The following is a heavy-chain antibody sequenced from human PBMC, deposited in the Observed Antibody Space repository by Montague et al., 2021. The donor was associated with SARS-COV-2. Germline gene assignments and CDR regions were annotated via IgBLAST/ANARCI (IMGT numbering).Heavy chain of an antibody. D-gene: IGHD1-20*01. Sequence: SVKVSCKASGFTFTSSAVQWVRQARGQRLEWIGWIVVGSGNTNYAQKFQERATITRDMSTSTAYMELSSLRSEDTAVYYCAALTGTTGPRIWGQGTMVTVSS. V-gene: IGHV1-58*01. CDR2: IVVGSGNT. CDR1: GFTFTSSA. J-gene: IGHJ3*02. CDR3: AALTGTTGPRI.